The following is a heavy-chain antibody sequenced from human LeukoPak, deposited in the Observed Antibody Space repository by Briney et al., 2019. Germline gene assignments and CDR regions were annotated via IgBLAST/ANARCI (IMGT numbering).Heavy chain of an antibody. CDR1: GYTFTGYY. D-gene: IGHD4-17*01. V-gene: IGHV1-2*02. CDR2: INPNSGGT. Sequence: GASVKVSCKASGYTFTGYYMHWVRQAPGQGLEWMGWINPNSGGTNYAQKFQGRVTMTRDTSISTAYMELSRLRSDDTAVYYCARDSRDYGDYLPFDYWGQGTLVTVSS. J-gene: IGHJ4*02. CDR3: ARDSRDYGDYLPFDY.